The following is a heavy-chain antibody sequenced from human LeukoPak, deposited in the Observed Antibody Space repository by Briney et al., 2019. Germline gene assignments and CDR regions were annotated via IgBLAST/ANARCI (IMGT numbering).Heavy chain of an antibody. Sequence: GGSLRLSSSASGFTFRGYAMHRVRQAPGKGLEYVSAISSNGGSTYYADSVKGRFTISRDNSKNTLYLQMSSLRAEDTAVYYCVKTMVRGVIVGAFDIWGQGTMVTVSS. CDR3: VKTMVRGVIVGAFDI. CDR2: ISSNGGST. CDR1: GFTFRGYA. J-gene: IGHJ3*02. V-gene: IGHV3-64D*06. D-gene: IGHD3-10*01.